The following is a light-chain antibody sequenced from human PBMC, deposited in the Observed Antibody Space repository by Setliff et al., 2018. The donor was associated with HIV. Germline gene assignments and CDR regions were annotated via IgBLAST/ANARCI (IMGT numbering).Light chain of an antibody. CDR2: DVS. CDR1: SSDVGGYNY. J-gene: IGLJ1*01. V-gene: IGLV2-14*01. Sequence: QSALTQPASVSGSPGQSITISCTGTSSDVGGYNYVSWYQQHPGKAPKLMISDVSKRPSGVSSRFSGSKSGNTASLTISGLQTEDEADYYCSSYTSSSTYGFGTGTKVTVL. CDR3: SSYTSSSTYG.